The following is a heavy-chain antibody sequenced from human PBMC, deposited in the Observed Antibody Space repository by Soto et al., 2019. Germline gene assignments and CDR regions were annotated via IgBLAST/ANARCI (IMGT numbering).Heavy chain of an antibody. Sequence: EVQLVESGGGLVKPGGSLRLSCAASGFTFSSYSMNWVRQAPGKGLEWVSSISSSSSYIYYADSVKGRFTISRDNAKNSLYLQMNSLRAEDTAVYYCARVVFYYYYMDVWGKGTTVTVSS. J-gene: IGHJ6*03. CDR2: ISSSSSYI. CDR3: ARVVFYYYYMDV. CDR1: GFTFSSYS. V-gene: IGHV3-21*01.